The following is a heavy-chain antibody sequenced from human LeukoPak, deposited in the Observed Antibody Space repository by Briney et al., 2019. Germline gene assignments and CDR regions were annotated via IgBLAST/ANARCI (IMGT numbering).Heavy chain of an antibody. CDR1: GGTFSSYA. J-gene: IGHJ4*02. CDR3: ASRYCSGGSCFSGFS. Sequence: ASVKVSCKASGGTFSSYAISWVRQAPGQGLEWMGWINPNSGGTNYAQKFQGRVTMTRDTSISTAYMELSRLRSDDTAVYYCASRYCSGGSCFSGFSWGQGTLVTVSS. CDR2: INPNSGGT. D-gene: IGHD2-15*01. V-gene: IGHV1-2*02.